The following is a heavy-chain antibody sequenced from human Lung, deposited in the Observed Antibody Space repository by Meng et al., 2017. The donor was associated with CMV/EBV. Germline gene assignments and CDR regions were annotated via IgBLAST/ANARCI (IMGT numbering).Heavy chain of an antibody. V-gene: IGHV4-39*07. CDR1: GGXISSNSHY. D-gene: IGHD3-16*02. CDR2: IFYSGST. CDR3: ASDMNRGYHDYVRGSYRSGGIDH. J-gene: IGHJ4*02. Sequence: SXTXSLXCTLSGGXISSNSHYWAWIRQPRGKGLDWLGSIFYSGSTYYNPSLQSRVTISADTSKNLFSLKLTSVTAADTAMYFCASDMNRGYHDYVRGSYRSGGIDHWXQGXLVTVSS.